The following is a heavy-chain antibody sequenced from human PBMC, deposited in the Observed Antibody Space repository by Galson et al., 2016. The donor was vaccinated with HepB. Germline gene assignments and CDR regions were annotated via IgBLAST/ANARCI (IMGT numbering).Heavy chain of an antibody. V-gene: IGHV5-10-1*01. J-gene: IGHJ5*02. D-gene: IGHD2-15*01. CDR2: IDPSDSYT. CDR3: ARHSDIVVVVTPGTHNCFDP. Sequence: QSGAEVKKPGESLRISCKGSGYSFTSYWISWVRQMPGKGLEWMGRIDPSDSYTSYSPSFQGHVTISADKSINTAYLRWSSLKASDTAMYYCARHSDIVVVVTPGTHNCFDPWGQGTLVT. CDR1: GYSFTSYW.